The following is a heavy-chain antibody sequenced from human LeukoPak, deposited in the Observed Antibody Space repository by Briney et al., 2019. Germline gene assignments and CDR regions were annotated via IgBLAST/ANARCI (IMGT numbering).Heavy chain of an antibody. D-gene: IGHD2-8*02. J-gene: IGHJ4*02. CDR1: GFSLTTSGVD. CDR3: AHRVFQGGYWDSGKFDY. CDR2: IYWDNDR. Sequence: SGPTLVNPTQTLTLTCTFSGFSLTTSGVDVGWIRQPPGKALECLALIYWDNDRRYSPSLRSRLTISKDTSNNQVVLTMTNMDPVDTATYYCAHRVFQGGYWDSGKFDYWGRGIPVTVSS. V-gene: IGHV2-5*02.